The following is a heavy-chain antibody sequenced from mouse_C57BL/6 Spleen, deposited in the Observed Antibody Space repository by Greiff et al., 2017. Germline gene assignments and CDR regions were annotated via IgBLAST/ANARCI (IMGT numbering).Heavy chain of an antibody. Sequence: EVKLMESGPGLVKPSQSLSLTCSVTGYSITSGYYWNWIRQFPGNKLEWMGYISYDGSNNYNPSLKNRISITRDTSKNQFFLKLNSVTTEDTATYYCAREDYYYGSSYFAYWGQGALVTVSA. D-gene: IGHD1-1*01. J-gene: IGHJ3*01. CDR1: GYSITSGYY. V-gene: IGHV3-6*01. CDR3: AREDYYYGSSYFAY. CDR2: ISYDGSN.